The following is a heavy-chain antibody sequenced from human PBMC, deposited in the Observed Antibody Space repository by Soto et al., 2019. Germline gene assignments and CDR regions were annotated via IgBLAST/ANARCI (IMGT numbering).Heavy chain of an antibody. Sequence: EVQLVESGGGLTQPGGSLRLSCAVSGFTVSSNHVTWVRQATGKGLQWVSAIYNDGSTYYADSVKGRFTISRDNSKNKVFLQMNSLRAEDTAVYYGAGYGGNYVWGQGTLVTVSS. J-gene: IGHJ4*02. CDR3: AGYGGNYV. V-gene: IGHV3-53*01. CDR2: IYNDGST. D-gene: IGHD4-17*01. CDR1: GFTVSSNH.